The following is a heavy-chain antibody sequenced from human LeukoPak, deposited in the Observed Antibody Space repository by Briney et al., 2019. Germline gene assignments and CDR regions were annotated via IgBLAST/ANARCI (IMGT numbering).Heavy chain of an antibody. Sequence: GGSLRLSCAASGFTFSSYWMHWVRQAPGKGLVWVSRINSDGSSTSYADSVKGRFTISRDNAKNTVYLQMNSLGAEDTAIYYCAKSTNGYAPGYYGLDVWGQGATVTDSS. V-gene: IGHV3-74*01. CDR3: AKSTNGYAPGYYGLDV. J-gene: IGHJ6*02. CDR1: GFTFSSYW. D-gene: IGHD2-8*01. CDR2: INSDGSST.